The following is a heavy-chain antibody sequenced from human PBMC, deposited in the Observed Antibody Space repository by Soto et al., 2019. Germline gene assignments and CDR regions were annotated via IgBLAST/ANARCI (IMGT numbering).Heavy chain of an antibody. J-gene: IGHJ6*02. V-gene: IGHV1-18*04. Sequence: QVQLVQSGAEVKKPGASVKVSCKASGYTFTSYGISWVRQAPGQGLEWMGWFSAYNGNTNYAQKLQGRVTMTTDTYTSTAYMELRSVRADDTAVYYCARDPRGVGATDYYYGMDVWGQGTTVTVSS. CDR2: FSAYNGNT. CDR3: ARDPRGVGATDYYYGMDV. D-gene: IGHD1-26*01. CDR1: GYTFTSYG.